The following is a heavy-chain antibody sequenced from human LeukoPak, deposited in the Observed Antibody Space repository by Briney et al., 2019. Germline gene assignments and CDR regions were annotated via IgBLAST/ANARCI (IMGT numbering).Heavy chain of an antibody. CDR2: IIPIFGTA. CDR3: ARASITIFGVVPPGGAFDI. CDR1: GGTFSSYA. Sequence: SVKVSCKASGGTFSSYAISWVRQAPGQGLEWMGGIIPIFGTANYAQKFQGRVTITTDESTSTAYMELSSLRSEDTAVYYCARASITIFGVVPPGGAFDIWGQGTMVTVSS. J-gene: IGHJ3*02. D-gene: IGHD3-3*01. V-gene: IGHV1-69*05.